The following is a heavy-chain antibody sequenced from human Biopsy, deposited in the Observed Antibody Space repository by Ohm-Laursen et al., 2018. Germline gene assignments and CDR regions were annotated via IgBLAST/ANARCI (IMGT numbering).Heavy chain of an antibody. CDR1: GGPFSGYF. D-gene: IGHD1-26*01. V-gene: IGHV4-34*01. J-gene: IGHJ2*01. CDR3: ARHAPSYSGSYWRYFDL. CDR2: IDHTGGT. Sequence: SDTLSLTCSVYGGPFSGYFWTWIRQAPGKGLEWIGEIDHTGGTNYNPSLKSRVNISQDRSKNQFSLRLDSVTAADTAVYYCARHAPSYSGSYWRYFDLRGRGTLVTVSS.